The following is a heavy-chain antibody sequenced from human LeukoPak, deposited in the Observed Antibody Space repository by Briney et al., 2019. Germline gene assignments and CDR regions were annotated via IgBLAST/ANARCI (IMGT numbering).Heavy chain of an antibody. J-gene: IGHJ5*02. CDR3: ARNLWFGEVYNWFDP. V-gene: IGHV6-1*01. D-gene: IGHD3-10*01. CDR2: TYYRSKWYN. CDR1: GDSFSSNSAA. Sequence: SQTLSLTCAISGDSFSSNSAAWNWLRPSPSRGLEWLGRTYYRSKWYNDYAVSVKSRITINPDTSKNQFSLQLNSVTPEDTAVYYCARNLWFGEVYNWFDPWGQGTLVTVSS.